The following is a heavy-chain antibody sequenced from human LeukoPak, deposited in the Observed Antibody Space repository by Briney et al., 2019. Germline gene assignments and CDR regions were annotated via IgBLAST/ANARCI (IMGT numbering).Heavy chain of an antibody. CDR1: GFMFDDYT. V-gene: IGHV3-43*01. CDR3: ATGDEDSPIHFYH. D-gene: IGHD2-15*01. CDR2: INWDGGST. J-gene: IGHJ4*02. Sequence: AGGSLRLSCVASGFMFDDYTMHWVRQAPGKGLEWISLINWDGGSTYYAGSVKGRFTVSRDNSKNSLYLQMNSLTTEDTAFYYCATGDEDSPIHFYHWGQGTLVTASS.